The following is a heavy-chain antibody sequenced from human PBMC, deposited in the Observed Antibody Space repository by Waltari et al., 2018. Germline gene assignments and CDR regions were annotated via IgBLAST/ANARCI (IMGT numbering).Heavy chain of an antibody. V-gene: IGHV3-7*01. CDR1: GVACGVVW. CDR2: VKDDGSEQ. J-gene: IGHJ4*02. CDR3: ARDRATRTGYVDY. Sequence: EVQLVESGGGLVQPGGSVSLACAARGVACGVVWLRRGRLAPGKGLGWVANVKDDGSEQNYVDSVKGRFTITRDNTKTILYMEMNNLRVEDTAVYYCARDRATRTGYVDYWGQGALVTVSS. D-gene: IGHD2-2*01.